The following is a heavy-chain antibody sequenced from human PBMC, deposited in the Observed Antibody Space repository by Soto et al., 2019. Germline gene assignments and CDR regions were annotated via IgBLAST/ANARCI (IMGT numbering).Heavy chain of an antibody. CDR1: GGTFSSYA. CDR2: IIPIFGTA. D-gene: IGHD2-21*02. J-gene: IGHJ4*02. V-gene: IGHV1-69*05. CDR3: ARSIVVVTAADY. Sequence: SVKVSCKASGGTFSSYAISWVRQAPGQGLEWMGGIIPIFGTANYAQKYQGRVTITRDTSASTAYMELSSLRSEDTAVYYCARSIVVVTAADYWGQGTLVTVSS.